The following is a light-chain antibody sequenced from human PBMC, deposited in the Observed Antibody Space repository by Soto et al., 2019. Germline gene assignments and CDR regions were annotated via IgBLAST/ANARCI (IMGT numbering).Light chain of an antibody. V-gene: IGKV1-8*01. Sequence: AIRMTQSPSSFSASTGDRVTITCRASQSIGTYLAWYQQIPGRAPKLLLFAASTSQRGVPSRFSGSGSGTDFTLTISCLQSEDFATYYCQQYYIYPPTFGGGTKVEIK. J-gene: IGKJ4*01. CDR2: AAS. CDR1: QSIGTY. CDR3: QQYYIYPPT.